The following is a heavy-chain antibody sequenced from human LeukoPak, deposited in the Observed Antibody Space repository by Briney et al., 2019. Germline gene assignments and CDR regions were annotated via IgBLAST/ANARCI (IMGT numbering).Heavy chain of an antibody. CDR2: IYYSGST. V-gene: IGHV4-39*07. Sequence: SETLSLTCTVSGGSISSSSYYWGWIRQPPGKGLEWIGSIYYSGSTYYNPSLKSRVTIAVDTSKNQFSLKLNSVTAADTAVYFCARRWAYGMDVWGQGTTVTVSS. CDR3: ARRWAYGMDV. D-gene: IGHD4-23*01. CDR1: GGSISSSSYY. J-gene: IGHJ6*02.